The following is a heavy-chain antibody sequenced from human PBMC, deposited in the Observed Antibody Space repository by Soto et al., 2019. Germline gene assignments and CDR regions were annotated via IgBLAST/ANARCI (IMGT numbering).Heavy chain of an antibody. CDR3: ARSGTLQRYFGWLSYDNNWFDP. CDR1: GYSFTSYW. CDR2: IYPGDSDT. V-gene: IGHV5-51*01. J-gene: IGHJ5*02. D-gene: IGHD3-9*01. Sequence: PGESLKISCKGSGYSFTSYWIGWVRQMPGKGLEWMGIIYPGDSDTRYSPSFQGQVTISADKSISTAYLQWSSLKASDTAMYYCARSGTLQRYFGWLSYDNNWFDPWGQGTLVTVSS.